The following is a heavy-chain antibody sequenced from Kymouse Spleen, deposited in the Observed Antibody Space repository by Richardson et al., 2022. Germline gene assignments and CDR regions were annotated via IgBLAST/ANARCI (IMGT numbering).Heavy chain of an antibody. CDR3: AKDIIRYGSGSIGWFYYGMDV. D-gene: IGHD3-10*01. J-gene: IGHJ6*02. Sequence: EVQLVESGGGLVQPGRSLRLSCAASGFTFDDYAMHWVRQAPGKGLEWVSGISWNSGSIGYADSVKGRFTISRDNAKNSLYLQMNSLRAEDTALYYCAKDIIRYGSGSIGWFYYGMDVWGQGTTVTVSS. CDR1: GFTFDDYA. CDR2: ISWNSGSI. V-gene: IGHV3-9*01.